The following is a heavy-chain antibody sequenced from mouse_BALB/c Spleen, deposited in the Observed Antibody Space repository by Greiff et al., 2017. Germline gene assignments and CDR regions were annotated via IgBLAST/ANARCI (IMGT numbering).Heavy chain of an antibody. J-gene: IGHJ2*01. CDR2: ISYDGSN. CDR1: GYSITSGYY. V-gene: IGHV3-6*02. Sequence: DVQLQESGPGLVKPSQSLSLTCSVTGYSITSGYYWNWIRQFPGNKLEWMGYISYDGSNNYNPSLKNRISITRDTSKNQFFLKLNSVTTEDTATYYCARDRYADYRGQGTTLTVSS. CDR3: ARDRYADY. D-gene: IGHD1-1*01.